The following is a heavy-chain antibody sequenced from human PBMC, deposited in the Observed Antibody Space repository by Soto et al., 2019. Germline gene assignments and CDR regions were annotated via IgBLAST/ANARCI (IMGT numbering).Heavy chain of an antibody. CDR3: ARDQMGSLDY. Sequence: PLETLRLTCTVSGGSSIGNQGGWIRQPTGKGLEWIGYISKSGSANHNPSLKSRVTMSIDMAKNQFPLKLSSVHAADTAVYYCARDQMGSLDYWGQGTLVTVSS. D-gene: IGHD3-10*01. CDR2: ISKSGSA. J-gene: IGHJ4*02. V-gene: IGHV4-59*01. CDR1: GGSSIGNQ.